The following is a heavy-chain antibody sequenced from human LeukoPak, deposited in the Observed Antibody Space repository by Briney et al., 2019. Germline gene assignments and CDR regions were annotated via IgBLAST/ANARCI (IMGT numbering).Heavy chain of an antibody. Sequence: GGSLRLSCAASGFTFSSYAMSGVRQAPGKGLEWGSGISGSGGSTYYADSVKGRFTTSRDNSKNTLYLQMASLRAEDTAVYYCAKDQVWIVVGSFDYWGQGTLVTVSS. V-gene: IGHV3-23*01. CDR2: ISGSGGST. CDR3: AKDQVWIVVGSFDY. J-gene: IGHJ4*02. CDR1: GFTFSSYA. D-gene: IGHD3-22*01.